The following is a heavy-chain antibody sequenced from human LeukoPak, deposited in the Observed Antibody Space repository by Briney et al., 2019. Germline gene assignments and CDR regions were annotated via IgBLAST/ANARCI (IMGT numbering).Heavy chain of an antibody. CDR3: ARDVPGSIGTTARFDP. CDR1: GYTSRPYG. Sequence: APVKVSCKSSGYTSRPYGISWMRQAPGQGLEWMGWISFHNGNTNYAQKFHGRLTMTTDTSTSTAYMELRSLRSDDTGVYYCARDVPGSIGTTARFDPWGQGTLVTVSS. J-gene: IGHJ5*02. D-gene: IGHD1-1*01. V-gene: IGHV1-18*01. CDR2: ISFHNGNT.